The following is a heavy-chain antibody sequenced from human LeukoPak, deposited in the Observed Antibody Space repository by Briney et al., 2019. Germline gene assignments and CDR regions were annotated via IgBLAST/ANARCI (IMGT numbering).Heavy chain of an antibody. V-gene: IGHV4-39*01. Sequence: SETLSLTCTISGGSISSSSYYWGWIRQPPGKGLEWIVTIYYGGSTYYNPSLKSRVTISVDTSKNQFSLKLSSVTAADTAVYYCARGRGNEYGDYDYWGHGTLVTVSS. CDR2: IYYGGST. D-gene: IGHD4-17*01. CDR1: GGSISSSSYY. J-gene: IGHJ4*01. CDR3: ARGRGNEYGDYDY.